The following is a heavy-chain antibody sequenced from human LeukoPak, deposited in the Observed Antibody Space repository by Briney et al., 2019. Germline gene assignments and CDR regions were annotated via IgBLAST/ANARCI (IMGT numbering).Heavy chain of an antibody. V-gene: IGHV6-1*01. CDR3: ARERYYFDY. CDR2: TYYRSKWNN. J-gene: IGHJ4*02. Sequence: SQTLSLTCAISGVTVSSNSVAWNWIRQSPSRGLEWLGRTYYRSKWNNEYAESVRSRITINPDTSKNQFSLQLDSVTPEDTAVYYCARERYYFDYWGQGTLVTVSS. CDR1: GVTVSSNSVA.